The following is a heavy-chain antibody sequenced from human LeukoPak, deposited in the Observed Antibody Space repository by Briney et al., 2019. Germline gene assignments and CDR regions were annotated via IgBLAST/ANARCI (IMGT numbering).Heavy chain of an antibody. CDR2: ISSSGSTI. V-gene: IGHV3-11*01. D-gene: IGHD6-19*01. CDR3: ATTLLEQWLVGSIFFDY. J-gene: IGHJ4*02. Sequence: PGGSLRLSCAASGFTFSDYYMSWIRQAPGKGLEWVSYISSSGSTIYYADSVKGRFTISRDNAKNSLYLQMNSLRAEDTAVYYCATTLLEQWLVGSIFFDYWGQGTLVTVSS. CDR1: GFTFSDYY.